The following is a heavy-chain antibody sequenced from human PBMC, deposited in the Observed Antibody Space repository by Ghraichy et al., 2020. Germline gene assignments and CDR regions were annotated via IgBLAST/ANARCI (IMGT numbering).Heavy chain of an antibody. Sequence: SVKVSCKASGGTFNTYPVSWVRQAPGQGLEWIGSVIPSLDTSTYSQTFQGRVIITADEATTTASLELSSLRSDDTAIYYCAAGGDFGFLHYWGQGTLVTVSS. D-gene: IGHD3-16*01. J-gene: IGHJ4*02. CDR3: AAGGDFGFLHY. CDR1: GGTFNTYP. V-gene: IGHV1-69*11. CDR2: VIPSLDTS.